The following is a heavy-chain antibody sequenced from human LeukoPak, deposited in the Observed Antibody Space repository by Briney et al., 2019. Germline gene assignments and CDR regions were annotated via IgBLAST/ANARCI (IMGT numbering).Heavy chain of an antibody. CDR1: GFTFSSYS. Sequence: GGSLRLSCAASGFTFSSYSMNWVRQAPGKGLEWVSYISSSSSYIYYADSVKGRFTISRDNAKNSLYLQMNSLRAEDTAVYYCAELGITMIGGVWGKGTTVTISS. D-gene: IGHD3-10*02. J-gene: IGHJ6*04. V-gene: IGHV3-21*05. CDR3: AELGITMIGGV. CDR2: ISSSSSYI.